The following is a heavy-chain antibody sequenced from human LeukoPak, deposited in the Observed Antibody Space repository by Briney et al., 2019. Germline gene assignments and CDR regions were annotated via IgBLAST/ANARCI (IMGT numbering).Heavy chain of an antibody. CDR3: ARGPPGTYYFDY. V-gene: IGHV1-8*01. CDR2: MNPNSGNT. Sequence: ASVKVSCKASGYTFTSYDINWVRQATGQGLEWMGWMNPNSGNTGYAQKFQGRVTMTRNTSISTAYMELSSLRSEDTAVYCCARGPPGTYYFDYWGQGTLVTVSS. J-gene: IGHJ4*02. CDR1: GYTFTSYD. D-gene: IGHD6-13*01.